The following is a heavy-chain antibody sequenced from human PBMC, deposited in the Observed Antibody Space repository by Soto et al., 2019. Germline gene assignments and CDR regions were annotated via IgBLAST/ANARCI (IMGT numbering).Heavy chain of an antibody. Sequence: QVHLVQSGAEVKKPGASVKVSCKASGDTFTNYYLHWVRQAPGQGLEWMGIIHLNDGRTSYAQGFQGRVTMTRDASTNTVFMELNSLRSEDTAVYYCARALTEFDFWGPGTLITVSS. CDR2: IHLNDGRT. V-gene: IGHV1-46*01. J-gene: IGHJ4*02. CDR3: ARALTEFDF. CDR1: GDTFTNYY.